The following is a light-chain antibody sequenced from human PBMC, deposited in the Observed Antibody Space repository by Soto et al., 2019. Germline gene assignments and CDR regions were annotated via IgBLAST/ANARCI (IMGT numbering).Light chain of an antibody. CDR3: QQYDSSPA. J-gene: IGKJ5*01. CDR1: QSVTNNY. V-gene: IGKV3-20*01. Sequence: EIVLTQSPGTLSLSPGARVPLSCRASQSVTNNYLAWYQQNPGQPPRLLIYDASSGATGIPDRFRGSGSGTEFTLTISSLEPEDFAVYYCQQYDSSPAFGQGTRLEIK. CDR2: DAS.